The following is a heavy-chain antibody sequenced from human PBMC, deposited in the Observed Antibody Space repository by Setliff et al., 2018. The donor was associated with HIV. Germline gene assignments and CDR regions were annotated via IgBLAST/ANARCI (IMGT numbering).Heavy chain of an antibody. V-gene: IGHV3-30*04. CDR3: AKDLLASFGEPYPPTANWFDP. Sequence: GGSLRLSCAASGFTLTDYPMHWVRQAPGNGLEWVAVIASHGNWHDYAASVKGRFTISRDNSKNTLYLQMNSLRVEDTAVYYCAKDLLASFGEPYPPTANWFDPWGQGTLVTVSS. CDR1: GFTLTDYP. CDR2: IASHGNWH. D-gene: IGHD3-10*01. J-gene: IGHJ5*02.